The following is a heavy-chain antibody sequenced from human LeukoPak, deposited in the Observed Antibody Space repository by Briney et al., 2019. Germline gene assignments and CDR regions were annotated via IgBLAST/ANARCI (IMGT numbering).Heavy chain of an antibody. D-gene: IGHD2-21*01. J-gene: IGHJ4*02. Sequence: GGSLRLSCAASGFTFSNAWMDWVRQAPGKGLEWVGRIRSKIDGGATDYAAPVKGRFTISRDDSKNTLYLQINSLKIEDTAMYYCYTSITDYWGQGTLVTVSS. V-gene: IGHV3-15*07. CDR1: GFTFSNAW. CDR2: IRSKIDGGAT. CDR3: YTSITDY.